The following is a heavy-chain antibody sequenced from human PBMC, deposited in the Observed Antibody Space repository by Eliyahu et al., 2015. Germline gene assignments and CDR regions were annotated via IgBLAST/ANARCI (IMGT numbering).Heavy chain of an antibody. J-gene: IGHJ3*02. CDR1: GDSVSSDSVA. D-gene: IGHD2-15*01. V-gene: IGHV6-1*01. CDR3: ARGQHSAFDM. Sequence: QVQLQQSGPGLLKPSQTLSPPCAISGDSVSSDSVAWNWLRQSPSRGLEWLGRTYRMSTYYAPSMNSRITITPDTSKNQFYLQVRSVSPEDTAVYYCARGQHSAFDMWGQGTVVIVSS. CDR2: TYRMST.